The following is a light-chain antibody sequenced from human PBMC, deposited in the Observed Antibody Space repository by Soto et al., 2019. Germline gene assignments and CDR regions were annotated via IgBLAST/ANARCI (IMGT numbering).Light chain of an antibody. V-gene: IGLV2-14*01. Sequence: QSVLTQPASVSGSPGQSVTISCTGTTSDVGAYNSASWYQQYPGKAPTLMIYGVNTRPPGVSNRFSGSKSGNTASLTISGLQAEDEADYYCTSFTTSSTYVVGAGTKVTVL. J-gene: IGLJ1*01. CDR1: TSDVGAYNS. CDR3: TSFTTSSTYV. CDR2: GVN.